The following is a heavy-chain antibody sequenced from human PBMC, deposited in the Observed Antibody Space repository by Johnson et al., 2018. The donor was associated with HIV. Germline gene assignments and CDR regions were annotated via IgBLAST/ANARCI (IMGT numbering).Heavy chain of an antibody. CDR2: ISSDGSST. D-gene: IGHD1-1*01. J-gene: IGHJ3*01. CDR1: GFTFSSYW. Sequence: SGGSLILSCAASGFTFSSYWMHWVRQTPGKGLVWVSRISSDGSSTYYADSVKGRFTISRDNARNTMFLQMNSLRAEDVAVYYCARSGPNWAFDFWGQGTMVTVSS. CDR3: ARSGPNWAFDF. V-gene: IGHV3-74*01.